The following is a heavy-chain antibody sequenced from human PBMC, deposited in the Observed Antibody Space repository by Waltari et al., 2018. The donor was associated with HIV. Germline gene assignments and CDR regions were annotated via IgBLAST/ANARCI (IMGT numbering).Heavy chain of an antibody. CDR2: INAETGNT. CDR1: GYSFTDFA. V-gene: IGHV1-3*01. CDR3: ASGFRETAMDIDF. J-gene: IGHJ4*02. Sequence: QVHLVQSGTEVKRPGASVTVSCRASGYSFTDFAVHWVRQVPGQSLEWMGWINAETGNTKFSHKLEDRVDFDKDTSASTVYMELRRLRSEDTAVFYCASGFRETAMDIDFWGQGTLVTVSS. D-gene: IGHD5-18*01.